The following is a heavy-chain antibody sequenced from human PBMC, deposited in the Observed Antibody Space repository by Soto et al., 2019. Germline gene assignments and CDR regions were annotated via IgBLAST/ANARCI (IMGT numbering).Heavy chain of an antibody. CDR3: AGSMVRRIIIILDY. V-gene: IGHV3-23*01. Sequence: GGSLRLSCAASGFTFSSYAMSWVRQAPGKGLEWVSPISGSGGSTYYADSVKGRFTISRDNSKNTLYLQMNSLRAEDTAVYYWAGSMVRRIIIILDYCGQRTLVSVYS. J-gene: IGHJ4*02. CDR1: GFTFSSYA. D-gene: IGHD3-10*01. CDR2: ISGSGGST.